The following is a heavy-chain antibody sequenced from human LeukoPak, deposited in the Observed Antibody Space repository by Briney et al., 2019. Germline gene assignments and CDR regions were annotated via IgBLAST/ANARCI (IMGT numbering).Heavy chain of an antibody. D-gene: IGHD2-21*01. V-gene: IGHV4-39*01. CDR1: GGSISSSISY. Sequence: PSETLSLTCTVSGGSISSSISYWGWIRQPPGKGLEWIGSIYYSGITYYNPSLKSRVTISVDTSKNQFSLKVNSVSAADTAVYYCATTPTGSMLSHFDPWGQGTLVTVSS. CDR2: IYYSGIT. J-gene: IGHJ5*02. CDR3: ATTPTGSMLSHFDP.